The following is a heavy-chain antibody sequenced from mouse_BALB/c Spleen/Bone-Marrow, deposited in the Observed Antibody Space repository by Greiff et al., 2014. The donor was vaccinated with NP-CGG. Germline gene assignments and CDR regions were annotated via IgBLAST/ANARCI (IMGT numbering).Heavy chain of an antibody. CDR3: ARPLYGSSFAWFAY. J-gene: IGHJ3*01. V-gene: IGHV1-77*01. Sequence: VQLVESGGEVVKPGTSVKLSCKTSGFTFSNSYISWLKLKPGQSLEWIAWIIGGTGGTTYNQKFTGKAQLTVDTSSNTAYIQLSSLTTEDSAIYYCARPLYGSSFAWFAYSGQGTLVTVSA. CDR1: GFTFSNSY. D-gene: IGHD1-1*01. CDR2: IIGGTGGT.